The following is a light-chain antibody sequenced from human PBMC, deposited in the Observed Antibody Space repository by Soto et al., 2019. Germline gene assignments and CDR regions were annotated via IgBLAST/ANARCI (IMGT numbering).Light chain of an antibody. V-gene: IGKV1-39*01. CDR2: AAS. CDR3: QQSYGTPLS. CDR1: QSISNY. Sequence: DMEMTQSPSSLSASVGDRVTITCRASQSISNYLNWYQHKPGKVPKLLIYAASSLQSGVPTRFSGSGYGTDFTLNSLQPEDFATYYCQQSYGTPLSFGGGTKIVIK. J-gene: IGKJ4*01.